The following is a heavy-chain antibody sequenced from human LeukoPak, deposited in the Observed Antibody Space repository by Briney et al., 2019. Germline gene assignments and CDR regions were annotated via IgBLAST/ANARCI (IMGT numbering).Heavy chain of an antibody. J-gene: IGHJ5*02. Sequence: SQTLSLTCAISGDSVSSNSVTRNWIRQSPSRGLEWLGRTYYRSAWYNDYAVSVRGRITVNPDTSKNQFSLHLNSVTPEDTAVYYCARRLTQYDCFDPWGQGILVTVSS. CDR3: ARRLTQYDCFDP. CDR2: TYYRSAWYN. D-gene: IGHD2-2*01. V-gene: IGHV6-1*01. CDR1: GDSVSSNSVT.